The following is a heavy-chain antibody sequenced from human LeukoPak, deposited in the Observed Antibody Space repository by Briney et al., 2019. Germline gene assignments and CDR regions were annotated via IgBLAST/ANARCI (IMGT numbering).Heavy chain of an antibody. CDR3: ASRLGNFFDY. CDR2: ISSSSSTI. V-gene: IGHV3-48*01. CDR1: GFTFSSYS. J-gene: IGHJ4*02. Sequence: PGGSLRLSCAASGFTFSSYSMNWVRQAPGKGLEWVSYISSSSSTIYYADSVKGRFTISRDNSKNTLYLQMNSLRAEDTAVYYCASRLGNFFDYWGQGTLVTVSS.